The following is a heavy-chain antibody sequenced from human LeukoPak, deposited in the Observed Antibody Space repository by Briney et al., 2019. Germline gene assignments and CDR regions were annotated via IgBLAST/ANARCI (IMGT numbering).Heavy chain of an antibody. CDR1: GLTFSSYS. V-gene: IGHV3-48*04. D-gene: IGHD2-21*01. Sequence: GGSLRLSCAASGLTFSSYSMNCVRQAPGKGLEWISYISTSSGTIYYADSVKGRFTISRDNAKNSLYLQMNSLRAEDTAVYYCARELEGNVAWVYWGQGTLVTVSS. CDR2: ISTSSGTI. CDR3: ARELEGNVAWVY. J-gene: IGHJ4*02.